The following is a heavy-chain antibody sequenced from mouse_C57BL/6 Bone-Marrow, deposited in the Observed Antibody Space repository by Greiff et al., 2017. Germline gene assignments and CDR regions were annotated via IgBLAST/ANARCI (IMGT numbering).Heavy chain of an antibody. Sequence: DVHLVESGPGLVKPSQSLSLTCSVTGYSITSGYYWNWIRQFPGNKLEWMGYISYDGSNNYNPSLKNRISITRYTSKNQFFLKLNSVTTEDTATYYCARDGWLLLAYWGQGTLVTVSA. CDR3: ARDGWLLLAY. CDR1: GYSITSGYY. J-gene: IGHJ3*01. D-gene: IGHD2-3*01. CDR2: ISYDGSN. V-gene: IGHV3-6*01.